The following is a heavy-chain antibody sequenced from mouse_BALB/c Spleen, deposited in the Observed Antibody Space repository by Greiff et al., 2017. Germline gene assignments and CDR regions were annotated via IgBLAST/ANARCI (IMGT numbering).Heavy chain of an antibody. V-gene: IGHV2-6-7*01. CDR2: IWGDGST. CDR3: ARGPYYGNYWFAY. J-gene: IGHJ3*01. Sequence: QVQLKQSGPGLVAPSQSLSITCTVSGFSLTGYGVNWVRQPPGKGLEWLGMIWGDGSTDYNSALKSRLSISKDNSKSQVFLKMNSLQTYDTARYYCARGPYYGNYWFAYWGQGTLVTVSA. CDR1: GFSLTGYG. D-gene: IGHD2-1*01.